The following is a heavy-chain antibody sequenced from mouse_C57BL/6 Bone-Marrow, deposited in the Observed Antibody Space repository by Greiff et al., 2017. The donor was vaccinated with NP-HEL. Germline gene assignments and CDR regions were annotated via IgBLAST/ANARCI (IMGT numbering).Heavy chain of an antibody. CDR2: IRSKSNNYAT. CDR1: GFSFNTYA. Sequence: GGGLVQPKGSLKLSCAASGFSFNTYAMNWVRQAPGKGLEWVARIRSKSNNYATYYADSLKDRFTISRDDSESMLYLQMNNLKTEDPAMYYCVRQGYDGYYLDYWGQGTTLTVSS. CDR3: VRQGYDGYYLDY. D-gene: IGHD2-3*01. J-gene: IGHJ2*01. V-gene: IGHV10-1*01.